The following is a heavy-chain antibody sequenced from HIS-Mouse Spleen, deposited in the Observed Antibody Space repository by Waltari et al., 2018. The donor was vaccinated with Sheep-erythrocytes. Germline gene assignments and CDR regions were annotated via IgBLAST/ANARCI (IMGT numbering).Heavy chain of an antibody. D-gene: IGHD3-9*01. Sequence: QVHLQQWGAGLLKPSETLSLTCAVYAVSFRGFSGRWIRQPPGKGLEWIGEINHSGSTKYNPSLKSRVTISVDTSKNQFSLKLSSVTAADSAVYYCARGGRRTGFDYWGQGTLVTVSS. CDR3: ARGGRRTGFDY. CDR2: INHSGST. V-gene: IGHV4-34*01. J-gene: IGHJ4*02. CDR1: AVSFRGFS.